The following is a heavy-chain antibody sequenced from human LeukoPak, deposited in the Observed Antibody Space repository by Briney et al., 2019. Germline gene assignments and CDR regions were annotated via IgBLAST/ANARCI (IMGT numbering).Heavy chain of an antibody. CDR3: ARLTRSSGWYSADY. J-gene: IGHJ4*02. CDR2: IYYSGST. CDR1: GGSISSYY. Sequence: PSETLSLTCTVSGGSISSYYWSWIRQPPGQGLEWIGYIYYSGSTNYNPPLKSRVTISVDTSKNQFSLKLSSVTAADTAVYYCARLTRSSGWYSADYWGQGTLVTVSS. D-gene: IGHD6-19*01. V-gene: IGHV4-59*08.